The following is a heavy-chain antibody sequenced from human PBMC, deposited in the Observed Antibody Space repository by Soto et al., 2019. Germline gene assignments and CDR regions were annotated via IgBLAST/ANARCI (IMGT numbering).Heavy chain of an antibody. D-gene: IGHD3-10*01. V-gene: IGHV3-15*01. CDR3: TTDAHYYDSGSYYNGNY. J-gene: IGHJ4*02. CDR2: IKSKTDGGTT. Sequence: LRLSRAASGFTFSNAWMSWVRQAPGKGLEWVGRIKSKTDGGTTDYAAPVKGRFTISRDDSKNTLYLQMNSLKTEDTAVYYCTTDAHYYDSGSYYNGNYWGQGTLVTVSS. CDR1: GFTFSNAW.